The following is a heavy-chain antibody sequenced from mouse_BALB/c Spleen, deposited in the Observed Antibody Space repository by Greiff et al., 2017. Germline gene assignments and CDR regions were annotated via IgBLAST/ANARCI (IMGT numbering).Heavy chain of an antibody. D-gene: IGHD2-4*01. CDR3: ARNSRVSTMITNYAMDY. CDR2: IWSGGST. J-gene: IGHJ4*01. V-gene: IGHV2-2*02. CDR1: GFSLTSYG. Sequence: QVQLQQSGPGLVQPSQSLSISCTASGFSLTSYGVHWVRQSPGKGLEWLGVIWSGGSTDYNAAFISRLSISKDNSKSQVFFKMNSLQANDTAIYYCARNSRVSTMITNYAMDYWGQGTSVTVSS.